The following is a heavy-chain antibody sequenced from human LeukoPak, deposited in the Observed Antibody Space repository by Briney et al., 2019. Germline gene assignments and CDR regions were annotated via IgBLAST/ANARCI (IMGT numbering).Heavy chain of an antibody. CDR3: ARVTFYYYGSGSSLDY. Sequence: PGGSLRLSCAAFGFTFSSYWMSWVRQAPGKGLEWVANIKQDGSEKYYVDSVKGRFTISRDNAKNSLYLQMNSLRAEDTAVYYCARVTFYYYGSGSSLDYWGQGTLVTVSS. CDR1: GFTFSSYW. D-gene: IGHD3-10*01. CDR2: IKQDGSEK. J-gene: IGHJ4*02. V-gene: IGHV3-7*01.